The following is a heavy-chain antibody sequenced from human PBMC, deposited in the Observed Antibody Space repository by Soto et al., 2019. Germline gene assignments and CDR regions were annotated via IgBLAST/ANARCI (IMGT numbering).Heavy chain of an antibody. CDR1: GFTFRSYA. CDR2: ISGSGGST. Sequence: GGSLKLSCAACGFTFRSYAMSWFRQAPGKGLEWVSAISGSGGSTYYADSVKGRFTISRDNSKNTLYLQMNSLRAEDTAVYYCAKRPGYSYGFYFDYWGQGTLVTVSS. J-gene: IGHJ4*02. D-gene: IGHD5-18*01. CDR3: AKRPGYSYGFYFDY. V-gene: IGHV3-23*01.